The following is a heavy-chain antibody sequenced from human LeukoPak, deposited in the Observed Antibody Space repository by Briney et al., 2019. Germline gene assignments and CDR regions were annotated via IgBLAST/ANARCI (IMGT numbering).Heavy chain of an antibody. Sequence: GGSLRLSCAASGFTFSSYNMNWVRQAPGKGLEWVSVLYSGGNTYYTDSVKGRFAISRDYSRNTVYLQMNSLRAEDTAVYYCARESGFGELFPYAFDIWGQGTVVTVSS. D-gene: IGHD3-10*01. CDR3: ARESGFGELFPYAFDI. V-gene: IGHV3-53*01. CDR1: GFTFSSYN. CDR2: LYSGGNT. J-gene: IGHJ3*02.